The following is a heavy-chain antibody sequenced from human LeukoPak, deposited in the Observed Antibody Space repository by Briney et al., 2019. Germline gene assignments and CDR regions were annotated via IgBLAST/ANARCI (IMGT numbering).Heavy chain of an antibody. Sequence: SETLSLTCPVSGGSLSSYYWSWIRQPPGKGLEWIGYIYYTGSTNYNPSLKSRVTISVDTSKNQFSLKLSSVTAADTAVYYCARVRCSSTSCYSRSTFDIWGQGTMVTVSS. CDR1: GGSLSSYY. D-gene: IGHD2-2*02. CDR2: IYYTGST. J-gene: IGHJ3*02. CDR3: ARVRCSSTSCYSRSTFDI. V-gene: IGHV4-59*01.